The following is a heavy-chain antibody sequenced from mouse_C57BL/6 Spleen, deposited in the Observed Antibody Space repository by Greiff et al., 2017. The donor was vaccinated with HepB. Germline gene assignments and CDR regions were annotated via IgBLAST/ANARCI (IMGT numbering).Heavy chain of an antibody. CDR1: GYTFTSYW. Sequence: VQLQQPGAELVKPGASVKLSCKASGYTFTSYWMQWVKQRPGQGLEWIGEIDPSDSYTNYNQKFKGKATLTVDTSSSTAYMQLSSLTSEDSAVYYCARHYDYGNFDYWGQGTTLTVSS. CDR3: ARHYDYGNFDY. D-gene: IGHD2-4*01. CDR2: IDPSDSYT. J-gene: IGHJ2*01. V-gene: IGHV1-50*01.